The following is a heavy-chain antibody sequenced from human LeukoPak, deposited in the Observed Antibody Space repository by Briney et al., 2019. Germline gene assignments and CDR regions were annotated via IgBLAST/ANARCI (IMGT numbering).Heavy chain of an antibody. D-gene: IGHD3-10*01. J-gene: IGHJ5*02. CDR1: GFTFNDYA. Sequence: GGSLRLSCAASGFTFNDYAMHWVRQAPGKGLEWVSGISWNSGSVGYADSVKGRFTISRDNAKNSLYLQMNSLRTEDTALYYCAKEGSYYGSGTYSYNWFDPWGQGTLVTVSS. CDR2: ISWNSGSV. CDR3: AKEGSYYGSGTYSYNWFDP. V-gene: IGHV3-9*01.